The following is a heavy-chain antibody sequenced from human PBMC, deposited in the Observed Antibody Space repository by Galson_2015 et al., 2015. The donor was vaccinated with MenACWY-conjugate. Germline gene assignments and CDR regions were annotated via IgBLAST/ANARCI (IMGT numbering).Heavy chain of an antibody. J-gene: IGHJ4*02. CDR3: SRSPKVVVPAAFFDS. CDR1: GYAFTTYS. V-gene: IGHV1-3*01. Sequence: SVKVSCKASGYAFTTYSIHWVRQAPGQRLEWMGWINAGNGNTRYSQNFQGRVTITRDTSATTAYMELSSLRSEDTAVYYCSRSPKVVVPAAFFDSWGQGTLVTVSS. CDR2: INAGNGNT. D-gene: IGHD2-2*01.